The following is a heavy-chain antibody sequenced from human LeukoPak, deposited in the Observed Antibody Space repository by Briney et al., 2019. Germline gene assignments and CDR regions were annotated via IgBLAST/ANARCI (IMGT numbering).Heavy chain of an antibody. CDR3: ARDNYYYYMDV. CDR1: GFTVSSNY. V-gene: IGHV3-66*01. CDR2: IYSGGST. Sequence: GGSLRLSCAASGFTVSSNYMSWVRQAPGKGLEWVSVIYSGGSTYYADSVKGRFTISSDNSKNTLYLQMNSLRAEDTAVYYCARDNYYYYMDVWGKGTTVTISS. J-gene: IGHJ6*03.